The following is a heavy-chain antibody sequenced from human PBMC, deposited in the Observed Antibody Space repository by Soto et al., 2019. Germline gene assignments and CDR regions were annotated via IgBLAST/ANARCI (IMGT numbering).Heavy chain of an antibody. J-gene: IGHJ4*01. CDR3: ARHTSNHSLVTSSLFVD. CDR1: GDSITNSIYY. V-gene: IGHV4-39*01. D-gene: IGHD2-21*02. CDR2: FIYGGPT. Sequence: PSETLSLTCSVSGDSITNSIYYWGWIRQSPVKGLVWIGSFIYGGPTYYSLSLESRVSISADTSKNQFSLRLNSVTAADTAIYFCARHTSNHSLVTSSLFVDWGHGALVTVSS.